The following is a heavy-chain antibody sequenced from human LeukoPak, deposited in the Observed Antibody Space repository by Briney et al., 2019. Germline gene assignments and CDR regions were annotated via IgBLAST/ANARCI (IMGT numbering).Heavy chain of an antibody. V-gene: IGHV1-2*02. J-gene: IGHJ4*02. D-gene: IGHD1-14*01. CDR3: ARALHIRRPHFDS. Sequence: EASVKVSCKASGYTFTGYYMHWVRQAPGQGLEWMGWINPNSGGTNYAQKFQGRVTMTRDTSITTAYMDLTRLRSDDTAVYFCARALHIRRPHFDSWGQGILVTVSS. CDR2: INPNSGGT. CDR1: GYTFTGYY.